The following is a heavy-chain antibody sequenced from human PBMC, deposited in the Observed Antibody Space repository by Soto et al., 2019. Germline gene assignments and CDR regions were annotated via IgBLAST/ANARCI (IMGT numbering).Heavy chain of an antibody. D-gene: IGHD2-15*01. CDR2: IYYSGST. V-gene: IGHV4-39*01. J-gene: IGHJ5*02. Sequence: QLQLQESGPGLVKPSETLSLTCTVSGGSISSSSYYWGWIRQPPGKGLEWLGGIYYSGSTYYNPSLKSRVAISVVTSKSQFSLERSSVTAADAALYYFATSPDIVVVVAATGGLDPWGQGTVVTVSS. CDR1: GGSISSSSYY. CDR3: ATSPDIVVVVAATGGLDP.